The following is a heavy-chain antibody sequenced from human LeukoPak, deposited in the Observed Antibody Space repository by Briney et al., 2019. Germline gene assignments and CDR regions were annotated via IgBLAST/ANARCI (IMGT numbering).Heavy chain of an antibody. CDR2: IIPILGIA. J-gene: IGHJ6*02. V-gene: IGHV1-69*04. D-gene: IGHD3-22*01. CDR1: GGTFSSYA. CDR3: ASRGYYDSSGYYPPEYYYYYYGMDV. Sequence: SVKVSRKASGGTFSSYAISWVRQAPGQGLEWMGRIIPILGIANYAQKFQGRVTITADKSTSTAYMELSSLRSEDTAVYYCASRGYYDSSGYYPPEYYYYYYGMDVWGQGTTVTVSS.